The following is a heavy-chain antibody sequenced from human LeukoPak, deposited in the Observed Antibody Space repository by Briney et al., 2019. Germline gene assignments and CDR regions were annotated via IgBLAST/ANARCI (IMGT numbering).Heavy chain of an antibody. V-gene: IGHV1-18*01. CDR2: ISGYNGNT. J-gene: IGHJ4*02. D-gene: IGHD1-26*01. CDR3: ARELFYTSGSKSNRVDY. Sequence: ASVKVSCKASGYTFTSYGISWVRQAPGHGLEWMGRISGYNGNTNYAEKFQGRVTMTTDTFTSTAYMELSSLRSEDTAVYYCARELFYTSGSKSNRVDYWGQGTLVTVSS. CDR1: GYTFTSYG.